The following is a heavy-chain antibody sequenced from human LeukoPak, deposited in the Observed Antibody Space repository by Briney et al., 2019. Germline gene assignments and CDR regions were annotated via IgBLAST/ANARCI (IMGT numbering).Heavy chain of an antibody. V-gene: IGHV1-46*01. CDR3: ARGVFRPVVAARNWFDP. D-gene: IGHD2-15*01. CDR2: INPSGGST. CDR1: GYTFTSYY. J-gene: IGHJ5*02. Sequence: ASVKVSRKASGYTFTSYYMHWVRQAPGQGLEWMRIINPSGGSTSYAQKFQGRVTMTRDTSTSTVYMELSSLRSEDTAVYYCARGVFRPVVAARNWFDPWGQGTLVTVSS.